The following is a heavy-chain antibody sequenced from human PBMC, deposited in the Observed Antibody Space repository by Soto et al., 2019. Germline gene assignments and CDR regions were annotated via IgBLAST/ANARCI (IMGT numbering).Heavy chain of an antibody. V-gene: IGHV3-7*02. D-gene: IGHD6-13*01. CDR3: AKSQLSSSLPVFDY. CDR2: IKQDGSEK. CDR1: GFTCISYW. J-gene: IGHJ4*02. Sequence: GGPLRVYCADFGFTCISYWMSWIRQAPGKGLEWVANIKQDGSEKYYVDSVKGRFTISRDNSKNTLYLQMNSLRAEDTAVYYCAKSQLSSSLPVFDYWVQGP.